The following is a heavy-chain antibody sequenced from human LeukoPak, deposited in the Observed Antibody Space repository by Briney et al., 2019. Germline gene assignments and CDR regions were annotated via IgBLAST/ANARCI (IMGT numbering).Heavy chain of an antibody. D-gene: IGHD1-26*01. J-gene: IGHJ5*02. CDR2: INHSGST. V-gene: IGHV4-34*01. CDR3: ARGLGGSYSPNWFDP. CDR1: GGSLSGYY. Sequence: SETLSLTCAVYGGSLSGYYWSWIRQPPGKGLEWIGEINHSGSTNYNPSLKSRVTISVDTSKNQFSLKLSSVTAADTAVYYCARGLGGSYSPNWFDPWGQGTLVTVSS.